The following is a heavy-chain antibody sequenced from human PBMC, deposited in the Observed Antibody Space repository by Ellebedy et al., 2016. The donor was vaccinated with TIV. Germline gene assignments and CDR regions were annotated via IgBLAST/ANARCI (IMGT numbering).Heavy chain of an antibody. Sequence: MPSETLSLTCAVYGGSFSGYCWTWIRQPPGRALEWIGEVSLRGSTQINPSLKSRVTISQDTSKNQLSLRLSSLTAADTAVYYCARGMGYGNQHFRPPDYNYFYYMDVWGKGTTVTVSS. CDR1: GGSFSGYC. V-gene: IGHV4-34*01. CDR3: ARGMGYGNQHFRPPDYNYFYYMDV. J-gene: IGHJ6*03. CDR2: VSLRGST. D-gene: IGHD1-14*01.